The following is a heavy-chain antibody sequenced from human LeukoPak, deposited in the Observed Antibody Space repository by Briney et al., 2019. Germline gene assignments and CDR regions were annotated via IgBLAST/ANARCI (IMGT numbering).Heavy chain of an antibody. CDR3: ARDRDSMRYFDWRYYYYYMDV. V-gene: IGHV1-2*02. Sequence: ASVKVSCKASGYTFTGYYMHWVRQAPGQGLEWMGWINPNSGGTNYAQKFQGRVTMTRDTSISTAYMELSRPRSDDTAVYYCARDRDSMRYFDWRYYYYYMDVWGKGTTVTVSS. D-gene: IGHD3-9*01. CDR1: GYTFTGYY. CDR2: INPNSGGT. J-gene: IGHJ6*03.